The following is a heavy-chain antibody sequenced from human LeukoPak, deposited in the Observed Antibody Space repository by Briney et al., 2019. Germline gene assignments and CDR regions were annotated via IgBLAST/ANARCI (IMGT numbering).Heavy chain of an antibody. J-gene: IGHJ4*02. Sequence: GGSLRLSCAASGFTFSDYYMSWIRQAPGKGLEWVSYISSSSSTIYYADSVKGRFTISRDNSRDTIYLQMNKLRADDTALYYCVKRGSNYGPFDNWGQGALVTVSS. V-gene: IGHV3-11*01. CDR1: GFTFSDYY. CDR3: VKRGSNYGPFDN. CDR2: ISSSSSTI. D-gene: IGHD5-18*01.